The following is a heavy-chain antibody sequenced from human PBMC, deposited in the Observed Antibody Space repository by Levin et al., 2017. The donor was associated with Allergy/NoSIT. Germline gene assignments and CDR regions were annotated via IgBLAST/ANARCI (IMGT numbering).Heavy chain of an antibody. CDR2: INISGGA. Sequence: QTGGSLRLSCAASGFTFSSYAMNWVRQAPGKGLEWVSVINISGGAVYADSVKGRFAISRDNSKDTLYLQMNSLRAEDTAVYYCAKETPGTLDYWGQGTLVTVSS. V-gene: IGHV3-23*01. CDR3: AKETPGTLDY. CDR1: GFTFSSYA. J-gene: IGHJ4*02. D-gene: IGHD4-23*01.